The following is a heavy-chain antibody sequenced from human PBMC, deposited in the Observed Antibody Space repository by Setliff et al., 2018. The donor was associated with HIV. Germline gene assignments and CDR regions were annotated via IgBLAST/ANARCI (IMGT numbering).Heavy chain of an antibody. CDR1: GYTFTGYF. Sequence: ASVKVSCKTSGYTFTGYFIHWVRQAPGQGLEWMGWIDPKSGGTKFAQKFQGRVTMTRDTSISTAYVELRSLRSDDTAVYYCARDDFTVSTKGDYWGQGTLVTVSS. D-gene: IGHD4-17*01. CDR2: IDPKSGGT. J-gene: IGHJ4*02. V-gene: IGHV1-2*02. CDR3: ARDDFTVSTKGDY.